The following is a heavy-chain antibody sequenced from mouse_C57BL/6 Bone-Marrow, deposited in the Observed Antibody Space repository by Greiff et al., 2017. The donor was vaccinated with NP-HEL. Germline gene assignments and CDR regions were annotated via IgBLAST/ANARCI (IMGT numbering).Heavy chain of an antibody. V-gene: IGHV2-2*01. D-gene: IGHD2-1*01. J-gene: IGHJ4*01. CDR1: GFSLTSYG. CDR2: IWSGGST. Sequence: VKLQESGPGLVQPSQSLSITCTVSGFSLTSYGVHWVRQSPGKGLEWLGVIWSGGSTDYNAAFISRLSISKDNSKSQVFFKMNSLQADDTAIYYCARNFYGNYDYAMDYWGQGTSVTVSS. CDR3: ARNFYGNYDYAMDY.